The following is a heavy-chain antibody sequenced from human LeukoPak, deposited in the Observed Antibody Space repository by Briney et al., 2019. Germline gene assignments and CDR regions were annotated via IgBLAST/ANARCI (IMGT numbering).Heavy chain of an antibody. CDR2: IYSTGSP. CDR3: ASAYSISWYYFDY. CDR1: GGSISHYY. Sequence: SETLSLTCTVSGGSISHYYWSWIRQPAATGLEWIGHIYSTGSPNNNPSLKSRVTISLAKSKNQFSLKLTSVTAADTAVYYCASAYSISWYYFDYWGQGTLVTVSS. J-gene: IGHJ4*02. D-gene: IGHD6-13*01. V-gene: IGHV4-4*07.